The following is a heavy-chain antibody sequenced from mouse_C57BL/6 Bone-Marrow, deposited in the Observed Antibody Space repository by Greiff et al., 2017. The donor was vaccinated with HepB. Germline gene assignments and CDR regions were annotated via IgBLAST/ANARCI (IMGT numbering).Heavy chain of an antibody. V-gene: IGHV5-17*01. D-gene: IGHD1-3*01. Sequence: EVQLVESGGGLVKPGGSLKLSCAASGFTFSDYGMHWVRQAPEKGLEWVAYISSGSSTIYYADTVKGRFTISRDNAKNTLFLQMTSLRSEDTAMYYCASLNWYYFDYWGQGTTLTVSS. CDR2: ISSGSSTI. CDR3: ASLNWYYFDY. J-gene: IGHJ2*01. CDR1: GFTFSDYG.